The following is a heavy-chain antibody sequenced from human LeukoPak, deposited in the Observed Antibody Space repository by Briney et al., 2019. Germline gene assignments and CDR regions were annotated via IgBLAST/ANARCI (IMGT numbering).Heavy chain of an antibody. CDR1: GGSFSGYY. CDR2: INHSGST. D-gene: IGHD3-10*01. V-gene: IGHV4-34*01. Sequence: SETLSLTCAAYGGSFSGYYWSWIRQPPGKGLKWIGEINHSGSTNYNPSLKSRVTISVDTSKNQFSLKLSSVTAADTAVYYCARHRSDYYGSGSYYNSAPKNWFDPWGQGTLVTVSS. J-gene: IGHJ5*02. CDR3: ARHRSDYYGSGSYYNSAPKNWFDP.